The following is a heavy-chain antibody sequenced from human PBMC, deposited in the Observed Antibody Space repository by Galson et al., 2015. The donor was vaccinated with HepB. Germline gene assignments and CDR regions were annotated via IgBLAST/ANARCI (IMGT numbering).Heavy chain of an antibody. J-gene: IGHJ3*01. V-gene: IGHV1-69*10. CDR1: GGTFSRYA. CDR3: ARGYYDSRGYSNTFDV. CDR2: IIPILGIA. Sequence: SVKVSCKASGGTFSRYAISWVRQAPGQGLEWMGGIIPILGIANYAQKFQGRVTITADKSTSTAYMELSSLRSEDTAVYYCARGYYDSRGYSNTFDVWGQGTMVTVSS. D-gene: IGHD3-22*01.